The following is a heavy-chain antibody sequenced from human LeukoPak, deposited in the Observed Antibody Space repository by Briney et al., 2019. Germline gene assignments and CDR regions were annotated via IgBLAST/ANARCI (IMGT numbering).Heavy chain of an antibody. D-gene: IGHD3-22*01. V-gene: IGHV3-30*04. Sequence: PGGSLRLSCAASGFTFSSYAMHWVRQAPGKGLEWVAVISYDGSNKYYADSVKGRFTISRDNSQNTLYLQVNSLRTEDTAVYYCARDGGHFYATSRYYLYFPFWGQGTLVTVSS. CDR3: ARDGGHFYATSRYYLYFPF. J-gene: IGHJ4*02. CDR2: ISYDGSNK. CDR1: GFTFSSYA.